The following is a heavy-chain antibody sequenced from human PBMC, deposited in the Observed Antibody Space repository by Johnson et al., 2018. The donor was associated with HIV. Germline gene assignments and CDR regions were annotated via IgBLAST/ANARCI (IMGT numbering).Heavy chain of an antibody. J-gene: IGHJ3*02. Sequence: EVQLVESGGGVVQPGRSLRLSCAASGFTFSNFALHWVRQAPGKGLQYVSRISSDGVSTYYANSVIGRFTISRDNSKNTVFLQMVRLRADDIGIYYCARDSGGNYGAFDIWGQGTMVTVSS. D-gene: IGHD4-23*01. CDR2: ISSDGVST. CDR3: ARDSGGNYGAFDI. CDR1: GFTFSNFA. V-gene: IGHV3-64*01.